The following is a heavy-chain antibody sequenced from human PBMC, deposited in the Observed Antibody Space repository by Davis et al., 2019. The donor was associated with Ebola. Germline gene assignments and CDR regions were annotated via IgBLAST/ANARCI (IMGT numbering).Heavy chain of an antibody. Sequence: ASVKVSCKASGYTFTSYDINWVRQATGQGLEWMGIINPSGGSTSYAQKFQGRVTMTRDTSTSTVYMELSSLRSEDTAVYYCARLSIVGATTLDDYWGQGTLVTVSS. CDR2: INPSGGST. D-gene: IGHD1-26*01. V-gene: IGHV1-46*01. J-gene: IGHJ4*02. CDR3: ARLSIVGATTLDDY. CDR1: GYTFTSYD.